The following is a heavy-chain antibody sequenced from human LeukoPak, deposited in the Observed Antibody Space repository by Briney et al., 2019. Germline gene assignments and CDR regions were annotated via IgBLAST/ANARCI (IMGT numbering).Heavy chain of an antibody. CDR3: SRGERDFDY. J-gene: IGHJ4*02. V-gene: IGHV3-15*01. Sequence: GGSLRPSCVASGFSFTSAWMVWVRQAPGKGLEWVGRIKDRIDGGTTDLAAPVKGRFTISRDDSKSIAYLQMNSLKTEDTAVYYCSRGERDFDYWGQGTLVTVSS. CDR1: GFSFTSAW. CDR2: IKDRIDGGTT. D-gene: IGHD3-16*01.